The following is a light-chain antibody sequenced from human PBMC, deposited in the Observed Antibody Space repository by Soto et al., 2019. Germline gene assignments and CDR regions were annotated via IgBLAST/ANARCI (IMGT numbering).Light chain of an antibody. CDR3: QQYTGPPTT. CDR2: GAS. CDR1: QSVSSY. V-gene: IGKV3-20*01. J-gene: IGKJ5*01. Sequence: EIVLTQSPATLSLSPGERATLACRASQSVSSYLAWCQQRPGQAPRVLIYGASTRAAGIPDRFSGSGAGTDFTLTITRLEPEDSAVYFCQQYTGPPTTFGQGTRLEIK.